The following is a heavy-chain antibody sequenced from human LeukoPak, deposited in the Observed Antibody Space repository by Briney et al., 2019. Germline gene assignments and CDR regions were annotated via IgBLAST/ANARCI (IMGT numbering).Heavy chain of an antibody. Sequence: SETLSLTCTVSGGSISSYYWSWIRQPPGKGLEWIGRIYTSGSTNYNPSLKSRVTMSVDTSKNQFSLKLSSVTAADTAVYYCARVRDGTIFGVVMQSGDDAFDIWGQGTMVTVSS. J-gene: IGHJ3*02. D-gene: IGHD3-3*01. CDR2: IYTSGST. CDR1: GGSISSYY. V-gene: IGHV4-4*07. CDR3: ARVRDGTIFGVVMQSGDDAFDI.